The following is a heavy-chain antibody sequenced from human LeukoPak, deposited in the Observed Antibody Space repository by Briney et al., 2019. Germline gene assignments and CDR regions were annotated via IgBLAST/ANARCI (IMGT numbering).Heavy chain of an antibody. CDR1: GGSITSYY. CDR3: AGSPTGGVDYFDY. CDR2: IYTSGST. Sequence: SQTLSLTCTVSGGSITSYYWSWIRQPAGKGLEWIGRIYTSGSTNYNPSLKSRVTMSVDTSKNQFSLKLSSVTAADTAVYYCAGSPTGGVDYFDYWGQGNLVTVSS. J-gene: IGHJ4*02. D-gene: IGHD2-8*02. V-gene: IGHV4-4*07.